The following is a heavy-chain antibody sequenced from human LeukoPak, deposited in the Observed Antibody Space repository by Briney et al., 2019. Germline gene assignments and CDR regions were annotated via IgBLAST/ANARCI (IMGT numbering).Heavy chain of an antibody. D-gene: IGHD3-10*01. CDR1: GYTFTSYG. Sequence: ASVKVSCKASGYTFTSYGISWVRQAPGQGLEWMGWISAYNGNTNYAQKLQGRVTMTTDTSTSTAYMKLRSLRSDDTAVYYCARDNMVQGVIIYYFDYWGQGTLVTVSS. V-gene: IGHV1-18*01. CDR2: ISAYNGNT. CDR3: ARDNMVQGVIIYYFDY. J-gene: IGHJ4*02.